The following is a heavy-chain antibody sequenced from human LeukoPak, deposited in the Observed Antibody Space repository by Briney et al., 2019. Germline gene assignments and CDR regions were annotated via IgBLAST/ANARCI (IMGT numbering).Heavy chain of an antibody. CDR1: GYSISSGYY. Sequence: SETLSLTCTVSGYSISSGYYWGWIRQPPGKGLEWIGSIYHSGSTYYNPSLKSRVTISVDTSKNQFSLKLSSVTAADTAVYYCASGKSRNSAFDYWGQGTLVTVSS. CDR2: IYHSGST. V-gene: IGHV4-38-2*02. D-gene: IGHD1-14*01. CDR3: ASGKSRNSAFDY. J-gene: IGHJ4*02.